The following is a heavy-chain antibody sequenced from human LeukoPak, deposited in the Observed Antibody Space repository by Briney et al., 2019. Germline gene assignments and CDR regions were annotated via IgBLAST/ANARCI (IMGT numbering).Heavy chain of an antibody. CDR1: GGSISTGGYY. CDR2: IYNSGTT. J-gene: IGHJ4*02. CDR3: ARTAGWSYGFDY. V-gene: IGHV4-31*03. D-gene: IGHD5-18*01. Sequence: PSETLSLTCTVSGGSISTGGYYCTWIRQHPGKGLGWIGYIYNSGTTYYNPSLESRVTISGDTSKNQFSLKLNSVTAADTAVYYCARTAGWSYGFDYWGQGTLVTVSS.